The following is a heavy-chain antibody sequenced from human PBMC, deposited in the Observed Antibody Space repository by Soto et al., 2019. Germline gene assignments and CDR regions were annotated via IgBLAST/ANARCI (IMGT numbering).Heavy chain of an antibody. J-gene: IGHJ5*02. V-gene: IGHV4-34*01. CDR3: ARDIIAAAVRFDP. CDR1: GGSFSGYY. CDR2: INHSGST. Sequence: PSETLSLTCAVYGGSFSGYYWSWIRQPPGKGLEWIGEINHSGSTNYNPSLKSRVTISVDTSKNQSSLKLSSVTAADTAVYYCARDIIAAAVRFDPWGQGTLVTVSS. D-gene: IGHD6-13*01.